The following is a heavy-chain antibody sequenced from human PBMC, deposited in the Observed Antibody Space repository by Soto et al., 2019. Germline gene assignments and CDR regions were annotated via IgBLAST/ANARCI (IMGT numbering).Heavy chain of an antibody. V-gene: IGHV1-18*01. CDR1: GYTFTSYG. Sequence: ASVKVSCKASGYTFTSYGISWVRQAPGQGLEWMGWISAYNGNTNYAQKLQGRVTMTTDTSTSKAYMELRSLRSDDTAVYYCARDPDDYGDYEGWFDPWGQGTLVTVSS. CDR3: ARDPDDYGDYEGWFDP. J-gene: IGHJ5*02. D-gene: IGHD4-17*01. CDR2: ISAYNGNT.